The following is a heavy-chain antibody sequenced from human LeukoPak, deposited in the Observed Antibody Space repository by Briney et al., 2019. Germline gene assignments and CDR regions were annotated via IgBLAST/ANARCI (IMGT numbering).Heavy chain of an antibody. J-gene: IGHJ6*03. V-gene: IGHV1-69*13. CDR1: GYTFTGYY. CDR3: ARAASYYGSGSHPDYYYYMDV. D-gene: IGHD3-10*01. CDR2: IIPIFGTA. Sequence: SVKVSCKASGYTFTGYYIHWVRQAPGQGLEWMGGIIPIFGTANYAQKFQGRVTITADESTSTAYMELSSLRSEDTAVYYCARAASYYGSGSHPDYYYYMDVWGKGTTVTISS.